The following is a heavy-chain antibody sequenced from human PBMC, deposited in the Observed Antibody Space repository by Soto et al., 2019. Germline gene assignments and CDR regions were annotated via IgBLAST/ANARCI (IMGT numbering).Heavy chain of an antibody. J-gene: IGHJ4*02. CDR1: GFTFRDYA. Sequence: PGGSLRLSCAASGFTFRDYAMSWVRQAPGRGLEWVSGVSNSGSSTYYADSVKGRFTISRDNSKNTLYLQMNSLRAEDTAVYYCEKHSSENTTCCGEDWGQGTRVTVSS. CDR2: VSNSGSST. V-gene: IGHV3-23*01. D-gene: IGHD3-22*01. CDR3: EKHSSENTTCCGED.